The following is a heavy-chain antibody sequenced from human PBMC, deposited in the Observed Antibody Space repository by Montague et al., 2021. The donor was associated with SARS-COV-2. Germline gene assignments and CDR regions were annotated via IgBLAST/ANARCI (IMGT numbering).Heavy chain of an antibody. D-gene: IGHD3-16*02. J-gene: IGHJ3*02. CDR1: GGSFSGYF. V-gene: IGHV4-34*01. CDR2: INDGGSV. CDR3: ARPSKMGDYVWESYRFTAFDT. Sequence: SETLSLTCGVYGGSFSGYFWTWIRQPPGKGLEWIGEINDGGSVTYNPSLKSRLTMSVDTSKKQFSLNLTSVAAADMAVYYCARPSKMGDYVWESYRFTAFDTWGQGTMVIVSS.